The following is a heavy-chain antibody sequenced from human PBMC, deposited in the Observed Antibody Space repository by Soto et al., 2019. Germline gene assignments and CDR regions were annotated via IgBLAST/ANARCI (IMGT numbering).Heavy chain of an antibody. CDR1: GFTFSDYY. CDR2: ISSSGSTI. J-gene: IGHJ4*02. V-gene: IGHV3-11*01. Sequence: GSLRLSCAASGFTFSDYYMSWIRQAPGKGLEWVSYISSSGSTIYYADSVKGRFTISRDNAKNSLYLQMNSLRAEDTAVYYCARSIVVVECYFDYWGQGTLVTVSS. CDR3: ARSIVVVECYFDY. D-gene: IGHD2-15*01.